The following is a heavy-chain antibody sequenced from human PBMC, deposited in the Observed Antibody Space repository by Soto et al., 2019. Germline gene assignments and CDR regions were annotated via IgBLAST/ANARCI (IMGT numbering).Heavy chain of an antibody. CDR2: ISVYNGNT. CDR1: GYTFASYG. Sequence: AAVKVSCKAAGYTFASYGITWVRQAPGQGPEWMGGISVYNGNTNYAQKLQGRVTMTTDTSTSTAYMELGSLRSDDTAVYYCARYGYYCIDDWGPGTTVTVSS. V-gene: IGHV1-18*01. D-gene: IGHD2-2*03. CDR3: ARYGYYCIDD. J-gene: IGHJ6*02.